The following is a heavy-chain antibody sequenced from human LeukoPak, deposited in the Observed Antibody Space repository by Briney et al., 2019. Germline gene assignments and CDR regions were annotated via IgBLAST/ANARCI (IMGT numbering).Heavy chain of an antibody. Sequence: GASVKVSCKASGGTFSSYAISWVRQAPGQGLEWMGGIIPIFGTANYAQMFQGRVTITADKSTSTAYMELSSLRSEDTAVYYRARDVGYSYGFGLPFDYWGQGTLVTVSS. CDR2: IIPIFGTA. CDR1: GGTFSSYA. D-gene: IGHD5-18*01. J-gene: IGHJ4*02. V-gene: IGHV1-69*06. CDR3: ARDVGYSYGFGLPFDY.